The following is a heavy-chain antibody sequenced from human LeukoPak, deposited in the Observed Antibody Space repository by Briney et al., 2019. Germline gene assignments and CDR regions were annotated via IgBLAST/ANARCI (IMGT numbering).Heavy chain of an antibody. Sequence: GASVKVSCKASGYTFTSYGISWVRQAPGQGLEWMGWINPNSGSTHSAQKFQGRGTMTRDTSINTVYMELSRLTSDDTAVYYCARDGAPPEVFDIWGQGTMVSVSS. J-gene: IGHJ3*02. CDR3: ARDGAPPEVFDI. V-gene: IGHV1-2*02. CDR1: GYTFTSYG. D-gene: IGHD1-26*01. CDR2: INPNSGST.